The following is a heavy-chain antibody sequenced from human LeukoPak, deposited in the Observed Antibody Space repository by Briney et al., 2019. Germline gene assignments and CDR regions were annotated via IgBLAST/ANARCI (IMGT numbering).Heavy chain of an antibody. CDR3: ARLKGLSVGSSTINAFDI. J-gene: IGHJ3*02. CDR2: ISHSGST. V-gene: IGHV4-34*01. D-gene: IGHD1-26*01. CDR1: VGSFNDFY. Sequence: SETLSLTCAVYVGSFNDFYWSWIRQPPGKGLEWIGEISHSGSTNYNPSLKSRVTILVDKSKNQFSLRLSSVTAADTAAYYCARLKGLSVGSSTINAFDIWGQGTKVTVSS.